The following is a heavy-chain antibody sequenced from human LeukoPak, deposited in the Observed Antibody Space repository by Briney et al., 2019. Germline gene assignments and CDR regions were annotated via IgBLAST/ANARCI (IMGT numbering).Heavy chain of an antibody. Sequence: SETLSLTCAVSGYSISRGYYWGWIRQPPGKGLEWIGSMYYNRGTYYNPSLKSRVTISMDTSKNQFSLRLSSVTAADTAVYYCASYYASGVSAYDYFGMDVWGKGTTVTVSS. CDR3: ASYYASGVSAYDYFGMDV. V-gene: IGHV4-38-2*01. CDR1: GYSISRGYY. D-gene: IGHD3-10*01. J-gene: IGHJ6*04. CDR2: MYYNRGT.